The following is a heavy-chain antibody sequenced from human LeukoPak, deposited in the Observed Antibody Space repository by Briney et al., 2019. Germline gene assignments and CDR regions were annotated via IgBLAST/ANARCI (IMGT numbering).Heavy chain of an antibody. Sequence: ASVKVSCKASGYTFTDYYMHWVRQAPGQGFEWMGWINPSDGDTNYAQKFQGRVTMTRDTSISTAHMEVSRLRSDDTAVYYCARANFLYCSSSTCLFDYWGQGTLVTVSS. D-gene: IGHD2-2*01. V-gene: IGHV1-2*02. CDR3: ARANFLYCSSSTCLFDY. CDR2: INPSDGDT. CDR1: GYTFTDYY. J-gene: IGHJ4*02.